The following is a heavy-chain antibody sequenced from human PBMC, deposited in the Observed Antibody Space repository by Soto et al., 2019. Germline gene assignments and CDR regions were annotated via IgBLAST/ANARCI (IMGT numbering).Heavy chain of an antibody. CDR2: IYPGDSDT. V-gene: IGHV5-51*01. CDR3: ARLRIAAAGTYYFDY. CDR1: GYIFTSYW. Sequence: GESLKISWNGSGYIFTSYWIGWVSQMPGKGLEWMGIIYPGDSDTRYSPSFQGQVTISADKSISTAYLQWSSLKASDTAMYYCARLRIAAAGTYYFDYWGQGTRVTVSS. J-gene: IGHJ4*02. D-gene: IGHD6-13*01.